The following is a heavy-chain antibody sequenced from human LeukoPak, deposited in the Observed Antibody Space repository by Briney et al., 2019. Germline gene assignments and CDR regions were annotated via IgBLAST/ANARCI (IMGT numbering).Heavy chain of an antibody. CDR2: TYYRSKWFT. V-gene: IGHV6-1*01. CDR3: ARATVRVYDY. Sequence: SRTLSLTCAISGDSVSSKSVAWNWIRQSPSRGLEWLGRTYYRSKWFTDYAVSVKGRISINPDTSKNQFSLQMNSVTPEDTAVYYCARATVRVYDYWGQGTLVTVSS. J-gene: IGHJ4*02. CDR1: GDSVSSKSVA. D-gene: IGHD3-10*01.